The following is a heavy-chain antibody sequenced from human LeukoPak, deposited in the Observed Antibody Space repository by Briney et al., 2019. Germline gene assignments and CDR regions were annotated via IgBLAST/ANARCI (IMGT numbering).Heavy chain of an antibody. CDR2: ISAHHVNT. Sequence: ASVKVSCKASGYTFTSYGIRWVRQAPGQGLEWPGWISAHHVNTNYAQKLLAKVTMTKDTSTNTAYMEVRSLRADDSAVYYCARGGSGSYWAFDTWGQGTMVTVSS. V-gene: IGHV1-18*04. CDR1: GYTFTSYG. J-gene: IGHJ3*02. CDR3: ARGGSGSYWAFDT. D-gene: IGHD3-10*01.